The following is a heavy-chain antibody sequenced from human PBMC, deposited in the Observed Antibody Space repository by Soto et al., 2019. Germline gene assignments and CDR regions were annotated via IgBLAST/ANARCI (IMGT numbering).Heavy chain of an antibody. V-gene: IGHV3-48*02. D-gene: IGHD3-22*01. J-gene: IGHJ4*02. CDR1: GFTFSSYS. Sequence: EVQLVESGGGLVQPGGSLRLSCAASGFTFSSYSMNWVRQAPGKGLEWVSYISSSSSTIYYADSVKGRFTISRDNAKNSLYLQMNSLRDEDTAVYYCARGREYYYDSSGFDYWDQGTLVTVSS. CDR2: ISSSSSTI. CDR3: ARGREYYYDSSGFDY.